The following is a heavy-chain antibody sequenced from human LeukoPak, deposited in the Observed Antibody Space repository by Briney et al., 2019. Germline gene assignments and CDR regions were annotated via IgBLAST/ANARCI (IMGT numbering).Heavy chain of an antibody. J-gene: IGHJ5*02. CDR3: ARHDSWAGWFDP. Sequence: GGSLRLSCAASEFTVSDNYMSWVRQAPGKGLEWVSVIYSGGTTYSADSVKGRFTISRDNSKNTLYLQMNSLRAEDTAVYYCARHDSWAGWFDPWGQGTLVTVSS. CDR1: EFTVSDNY. D-gene: IGHD3-22*01. V-gene: IGHV3-53*01. CDR2: IYSGGTT.